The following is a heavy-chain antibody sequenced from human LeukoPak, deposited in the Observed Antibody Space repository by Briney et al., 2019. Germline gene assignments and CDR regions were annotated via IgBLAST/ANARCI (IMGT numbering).Heavy chain of an antibody. D-gene: IGHD3-16*02. CDR1: GYTFTGYY. CDR3: ARAGNYDYVWGSYRYKRNNWFDP. J-gene: IGHJ5*02. Sequence: ASVKVSCKASGYTFTGYYMHWVRQAPGQGLEWMGWINPNSGGTNYAQKFQGRVTMTRDTSISTAYMELSRLRSDDTAVYYCARAGNYDYVWGSYRYKRNNWFDPWGQGTLVTVSS. CDR2: INPNSGGT. V-gene: IGHV1-2*02.